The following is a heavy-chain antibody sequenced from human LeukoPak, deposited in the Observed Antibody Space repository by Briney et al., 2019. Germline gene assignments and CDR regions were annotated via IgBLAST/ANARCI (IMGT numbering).Heavy chain of an antibody. V-gene: IGHV3-23*01. CDR3: AKDGSYDFWSGYPLYYYYGMDV. J-gene: IGHJ6*02. D-gene: IGHD3-3*01. Sequence: GGSLRLSCAASGFIFSSYAMSWVRQAPGKGLEWVSAISGSGGSTYYADSVKGRFTISRDNSKNTLYLQMNSLRAEDTAVYYCAKDGSYDFWSGYPLYYYYGMDVWGQGTTVTVSS. CDR1: GFIFSSYA. CDR2: ISGSGGST.